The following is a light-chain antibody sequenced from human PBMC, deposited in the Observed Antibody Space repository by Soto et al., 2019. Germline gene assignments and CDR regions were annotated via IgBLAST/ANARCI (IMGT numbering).Light chain of an antibody. CDR3: SSYTSSNTYV. Sequence: QSALTQPASVSGSPGQSITISCTGTSSDVGGYNYVSWYQQHPGKAPKLIIYEVSNRPSGVSNRFSGSKSDNTASLTISGLQAEDEADYYYSSYTSSNTYVFGTGTKVTVL. CDR1: SSDVGGYNY. CDR2: EVS. V-gene: IGLV2-14*01. J-gene: IGLJ1*01.